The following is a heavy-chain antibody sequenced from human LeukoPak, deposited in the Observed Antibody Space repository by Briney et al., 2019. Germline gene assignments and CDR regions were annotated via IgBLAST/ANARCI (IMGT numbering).Heavy chain of an antibody. CDR2: IRYDGSYK. D-gene: IGHD2-2*01. V-gene: IGHV3-30*02. CDR1: GFTFSNYG. CDR3: ATGGDIVVVPAAT. J-gene: IGHJ5*02. Sequence: GGSLRLSCAASGFTFSNYGMHWVRQAPGKGLEWVTFIRYDGSYKYYADSVKGRFTISRDNSKNTLYLQMNSLRAEDTAVYYCATGGDIVVVPAATWGQGTLVTVSS.